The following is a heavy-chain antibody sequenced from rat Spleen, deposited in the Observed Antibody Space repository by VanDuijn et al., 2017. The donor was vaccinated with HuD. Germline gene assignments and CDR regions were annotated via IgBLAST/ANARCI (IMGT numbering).Heavy chain of an antibody. J-gene: IGHJ2*01. Sequence: EVELVESGGGLVQPGRSMKLSCAASGFTFSKYGMHWIRQAPKKGLEWVATISYDGSSTYYRDSVKGRFTISRDNAKSSLYLQMDSLRSEDTATYYCTTHSSFDYWGQGVMVTVSS. D-gene: IGHD1-2*01. CDR2: ISYDGSST. CDR3: TTHSSFDY. V-gene: IGHV5-7*01. CDR1: GFTFSKYG.